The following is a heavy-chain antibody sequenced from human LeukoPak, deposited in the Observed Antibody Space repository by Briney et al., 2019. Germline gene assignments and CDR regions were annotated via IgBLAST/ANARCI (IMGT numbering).Heavy chain of an antibody. Sequence: PGGSLRLSCAASGLTFSSYSMNWVRQAPGKGLEWVSSISSSSSYIYYADSVKGRFTISRDNAKNSLYLQMNSLRAEDTAVYYCARDPYDSSGLDDYWGQGTLVTVSS. CDR3: ARDPYDSSGLDDY. J-gene: IGHJ4*02. CDR2: ISSSSSYI. CDR1: GLTFSSYS. V-gene: IGHV3-21*01. D-gene: IGHD3-22*01.